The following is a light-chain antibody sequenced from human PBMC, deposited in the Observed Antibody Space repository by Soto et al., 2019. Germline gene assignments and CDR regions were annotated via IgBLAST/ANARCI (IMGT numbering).Light chain of an antibody. CDR3: QHYNSFSWT. CDR1: QSITIW. J-gene: IGKJ1*01. Sequence: DTQLIQNQSTLSASVGDRVTITCRASQSITIWLAWYQQKPGKAPKLLIFDASNLESGVPSRFSGSGSGTEFTLTISSLQPDDFATYYCQHYNSFSWTFGQGTKVDIK. V-gene: IGKV1-5*01. CDR2: DAS.